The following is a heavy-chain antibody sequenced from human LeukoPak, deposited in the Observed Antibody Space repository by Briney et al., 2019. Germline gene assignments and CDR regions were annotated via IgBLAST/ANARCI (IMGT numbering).Heavy chain of an antibody. D-gene: IGHD3-10*01. CDR2: IYYSGTT. J-gene: IGHJ4*02. V-gene: IGHV4-59*01. Sequence: PSETLSLTCTVSGVSITSYYWNWVRQPPGKGLEWVGYIYYSGTTNYNPSLKSRVTISVDLSKNQFSLRLRSVTAADTALYFCAKDTAGGAHLDYWGQGTLVTVSS. CDR3: AKDTAGGAHLDY. CDR1: GVSITSYY.